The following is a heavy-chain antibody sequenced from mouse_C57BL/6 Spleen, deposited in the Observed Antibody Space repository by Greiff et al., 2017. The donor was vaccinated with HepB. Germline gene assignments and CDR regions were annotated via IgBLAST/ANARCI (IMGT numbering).Heavy chain of an antibody. Sequence: VQLQQPGAELVKPGASVKMSCKASGYTFTSYWITWVKQRPGQGLEWIGDIYPGSGSTNYNEKFKSKATLTVDTSSSTAYMQLSSLTSEDSAVYYCARWDGNYVYFDYWGQGTTLTVSS. CDR1: GYTFTSYW. CDR2: IYPGSGST. CDR3: ARWDGNYVYFDY. D-gene: IGHD2-1*01. V-gene: IGHV1-55*01. J-gene: IGHJ2*01.